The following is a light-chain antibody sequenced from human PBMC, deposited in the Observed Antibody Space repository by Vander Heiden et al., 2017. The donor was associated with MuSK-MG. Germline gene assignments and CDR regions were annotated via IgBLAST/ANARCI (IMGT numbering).Light chain of an antibody. CDR3: SSYAGSSPFVI. CDR2: EVI. Sequence: QSVLTQPASVSGSPGQSITISCTGTSSDIGSYNLVSWYQHHPAKAPKVIIYEVITRASGVSNRFSASKSGNTASLTISGLQTEDEADYYCSSYAGSSPFVIFGGGTKVTVL. CDR1: SSDIGSYNL. V-gene: IGLV2-23*02. J-gene: IGLJ2*01.